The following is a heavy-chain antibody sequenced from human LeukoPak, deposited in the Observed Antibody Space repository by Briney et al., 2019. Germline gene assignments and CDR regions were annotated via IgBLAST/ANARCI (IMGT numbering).Heavy chain of an antibody. D-gene: IGHD6-19*01. V-gene: IGHV3-23*01. CDR2: ISGSGGST. CDR3: AKDMRSSGWYEFDY. Sequence: GGSLRLSCAASGFTFSSYGMSWVRQAPGKGLEWVSAISGSGGSTYYADSVKGRFTISRDNAKNSLYLQMNSLRAEDTALYYCAKDMRSSGWYEFDYWGQGTLVTVSS. CDR1: GFTFSSYG. J-gene: IGHJ4*02.